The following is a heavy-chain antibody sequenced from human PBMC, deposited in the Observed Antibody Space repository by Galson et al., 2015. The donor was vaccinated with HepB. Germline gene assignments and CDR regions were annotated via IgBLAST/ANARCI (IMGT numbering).Heavy chain of an antibody. CDR3: ARDLYGDYLYYDSSGPLDY. J-gene: IGHJ4*02. CDR1: GFTFSSYA. CDR2: ISYDGSNK. V-gene: IGHV3-30*04. D-gene: IGHD3-22*01. Sequence: SLRLSCAASGFTFSSYAMHWVRQAPGKGLEWVAVISYDGSNKYYADSVKGRFTISRDNSKNTLYLQMNSLRAEDTAVYYCARDLYGDYLYYDSSGPLDYWGQGTLVTVSS.